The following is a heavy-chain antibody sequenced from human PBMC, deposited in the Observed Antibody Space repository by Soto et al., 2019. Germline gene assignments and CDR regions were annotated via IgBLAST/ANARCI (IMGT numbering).Heavy chain of an antibody. Sequence: QLGGSLRLSCAASGFTFRSYSMNWVRQAPGKGLEWVSYISSSNRTINYADSVKGRFIISRDNAKNSLYLQMHSLRDEDTAVYYCAREGWPLLQTGMDVWGQGTTVTVSS. CDR3: AREGWPLLQTGMDV. V-gene: IGHV3-48*02. CDR1: GFTFRSYS. D-gene: IGHD2-15*01. J-gene: IGHJ6*02. CDR2: ISSSNRTI.